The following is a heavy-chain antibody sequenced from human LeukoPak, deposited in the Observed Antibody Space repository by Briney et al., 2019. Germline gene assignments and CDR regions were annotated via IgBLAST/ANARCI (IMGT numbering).Heavy chain of an antibody. CDR3: ARLEQWLASDY. Sequence: SETLSLTCTVSGGSISSSSYYWGWIRQPPGKGLEWIGSIYYSGSTYYNPSLKSRATISVDTSKNQFSLKLSSVTAADTAVYYCARLEQWLASDYWGQGTLVTVSS. CDR2: IYYSGST. J-gene: IGHJ4*02. CDR1: GGSISSSSYY. V-gene: IGHV4-39*01. D-gene: IGHD6-19*01.